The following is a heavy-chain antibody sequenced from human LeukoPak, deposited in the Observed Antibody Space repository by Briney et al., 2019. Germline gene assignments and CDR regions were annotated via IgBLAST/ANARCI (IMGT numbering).Heavy chain of an antibody. D-gene: IGHD5-12*01. Sequence: ASVKVSCKASGGTFSSYAISWVRQAPGQGLEWMGGIIPIFGTANYAQKFQGRVTITADESTSTAYMELSSLRSEDTAVYYCARLDIVATISWFDPWGQGTLVTVSS. CDR1: GGTFSSYA. CDR2: IIPIFGTA. V-gene: IGHV1-69*13. CDR3: ARLDIVATISWFDP. J-gene: IGHJ5*02.